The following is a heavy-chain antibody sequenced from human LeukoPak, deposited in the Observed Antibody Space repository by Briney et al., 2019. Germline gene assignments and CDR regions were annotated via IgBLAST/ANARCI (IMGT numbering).Heavy chain of an antibody. J-gene: IGHJ3*02. CDR1: GFTFDDYA. Sequence: PGRSLRLSCAASGFTFDDYAMHWVRQAPGKGLEWVSGISWNSGSIGYADSVKGRFTISRDNAKNSLYLQTNSLRAEDTALYYCAKDTHIAAAGDAFDIWGQGTMVTVSS. CDR3: AKDTHIAAAGDAFDI. V-gene: IGHV3-9*01. D-gene: IGHD6-13*01. CDR2: ISWNSGSI.